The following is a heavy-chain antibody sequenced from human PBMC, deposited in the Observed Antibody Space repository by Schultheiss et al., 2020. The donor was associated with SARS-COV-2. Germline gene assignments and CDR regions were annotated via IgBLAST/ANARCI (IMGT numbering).Heavy chain of an antibody. Sequence: ASVKVSCKASGYTFTSYGISWVRQAPGQGLEWMGWINPNSGDTNYAQKFQSMVTMTRDTSISTAYMELSRLRSDDTAVYYCAKEGSKIVDYWGQGTLVTVSS. CDR2: INPNSGDT. J-gene: IGHJ4*02. D-gene: IGHD3-22*01. CDR1: GYTFTSYG. V-gene: IGHV1-2*02. CDR3: AKEGSKIVDY.